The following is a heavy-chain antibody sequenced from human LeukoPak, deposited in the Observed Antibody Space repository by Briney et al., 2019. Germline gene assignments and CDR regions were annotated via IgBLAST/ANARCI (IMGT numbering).Heavy chain of an antibody. V-gene: IGHV3-23*01. D-gene: IGHD4-17*01. CDR2: ISGSGGNT. J-gene: IGHJ4*02. Sequence: GGSLRLSCAASGFTFSSYAMSWVRQAPGKGLEWVSAISGSGGNTYYADFVKGRFTVSRDNSKNTLYLQMNSLRAEDAAVYYCARDDYGETFDYWGQGTLVTVSS. CDR1: GFTFSSYA. CDR3: ARDDYGETFDY.